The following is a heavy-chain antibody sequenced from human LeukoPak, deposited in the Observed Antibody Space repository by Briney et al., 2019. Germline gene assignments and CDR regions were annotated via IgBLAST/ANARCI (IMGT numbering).Heavy chain of an antibody. V-gene: IGHV1-18*01. CDR1: GYTFTSYG. J-gene: IGHJ4*02. CDR3: ARDGDLVVPAALYYFDY. D-gene: IGHD2-2*01. Sequence: GASVKVSCKASGYTFTSYGISWVRQAPGQGLEWMVWISAYNGNTNYAQKLQGRVTMTTDTSTSTAYMELRSLRSDDTAVYYCARDGDLVVPAALYYFDYWGQGTLVTVSS. CDR2: ISAYNGNT.